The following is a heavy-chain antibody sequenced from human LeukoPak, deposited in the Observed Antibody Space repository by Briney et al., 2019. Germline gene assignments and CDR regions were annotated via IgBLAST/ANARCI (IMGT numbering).Heavy chain of an antibody. CDR3: ARQMPYYYGSGSYCFDY. J-gene: IGHJ4*02. D-gene: IGHD3-10*01. CDR1: GGSISSYY. CDR2: IYYSGST. Sequence: PSETLSLTCTVSGGSISSYYWSWIRQPAGKGLEWIGRIYYSGSTYYNPSLKSRVTISVDTSKNQFSLKLSSVTAADTAVYYCARQMPYYYGSGSYCFDYWGQGTLVTVSP. V-gene: IGHV4-59*05.